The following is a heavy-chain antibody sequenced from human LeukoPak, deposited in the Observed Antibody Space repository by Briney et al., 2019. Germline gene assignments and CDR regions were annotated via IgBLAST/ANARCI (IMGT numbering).Heavy chain of an antibody. CDR3: AREGNQYSSGWYAFDY. V-gene: IGHV1-69*05. CDR2: IIPIFGTA. D-gene: IGHD6-19*01. CDR1: GYTFTSYG. Sequence: SVKVSCKASGYTFTSYGISWVRQAPGQGLEWMGGIIPIFGTANYAQKFQGRVTITTDESTSTAYMELSSLRSEDTAVYYCAREGNQYSSGWYAFDYWGQGTLVTVSS. J-gene: IGHJ4*02.